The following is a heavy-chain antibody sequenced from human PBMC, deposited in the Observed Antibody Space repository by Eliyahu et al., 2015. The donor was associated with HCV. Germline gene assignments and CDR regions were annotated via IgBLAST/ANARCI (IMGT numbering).Heavy chain of an antibody. CDR1: GITFSNYA. D-gene: IGHD5-12*01. J-gene: IGHJ3*02. CDR2: ISGSGGST. CDR3: AKNSFQTSGYIRGLGACDI. Sequence: EVQLLESGGGFVQPGGSLRLXCAASGITFSNYAMSWVRLAPGKGLXWVSGISGSGGSTYYGESAKGRFTISRDNSRSTLYLELSSLRAEDTALYYCAKNSFQTSGYIRGLGACDIWGQGTMVTVSS. V-gene: IGHV3-23*01.